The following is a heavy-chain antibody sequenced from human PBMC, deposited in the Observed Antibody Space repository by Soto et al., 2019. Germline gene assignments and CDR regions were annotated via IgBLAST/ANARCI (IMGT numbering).Heavy chain of an antibody. V-gene: IGHV1-69*08. J-gene: IGHJ5*02. Sequence: QVQLVQSGAEVKKPGSSVKVSCKASGGTFSSYTISWVRQAPGQGLEWMGRIIPILGIANYAQKFQGRVTITADKSTSTAYMELSSLRSEDTAVYYCARDALFGENTCEHWFDPWGQGTLVTVSS. CDR3: ARDALFGENTCEHWFDP. CDR2: IIPILGIA. D-gene: IGHD3-10*01. CDR1: GGTFSSYT.